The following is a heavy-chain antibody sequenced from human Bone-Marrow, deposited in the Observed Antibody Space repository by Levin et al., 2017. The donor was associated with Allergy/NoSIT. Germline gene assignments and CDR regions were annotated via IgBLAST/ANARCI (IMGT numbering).Heavy chain of an antibody. CDR3: ARSLTDPYFDYVWGTYRRPWYFDY. D-gene: IGHD3-16*02. Sequence: ESLKISCTVSAASVTSQYWNWIRQHPGKGLEWIGSIYHSGGTDYNPSLKSRVTISVDTSKNQFSLRLSSVTAADTAVYYCARSLTDPYFDYVWGTYRRPWYFDYWGRGILVAVSS. CDR1: AASVTSQY. V-gene: IGHV4-59*02. CDR2: IYHSGGT. J-gene: IGHJ4*02.